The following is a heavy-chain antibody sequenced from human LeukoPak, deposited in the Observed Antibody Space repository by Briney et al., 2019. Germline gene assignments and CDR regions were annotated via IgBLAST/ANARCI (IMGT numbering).Heavy chain of an antibody. CDR1: GGSISSSDYY. J-gene: IGHJ4*02. Sequence: PSQTLSLTCTVSGGSISSSDYYWSWIRQPPGMGLEWIGYIHYSGATYYNPSLKSRVTLSVDTSKNQFSLRLTSVTAADTAVYYCATKLNGDYYFDYWGQGTLVTVSS. CDR2: IHYSGAT. V-gene: IGHV4-30-4*01. D-gene: IGHD4-17*01. CDR3: ATKLNGDYYFDY.